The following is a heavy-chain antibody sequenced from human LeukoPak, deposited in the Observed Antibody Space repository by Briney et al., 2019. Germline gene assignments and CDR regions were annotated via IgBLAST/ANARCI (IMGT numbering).Heavy chain of an antibody. Sequence: PSETLSLTCTVSGGFISSYYWSWIRQPPGKGLEWIGYIYYSGSTNYNPSLKSRVTISVDTSKNQFSLRLNSVTAADTAVHYCARWYCTGDSCYFAYFDYWGQGTLVTVSS. CDR3: ARWYCTGDSCYFAYFDY. D-gene: IGHD2-15*01. V-gene: IGHV4-59*01. CDR1: GGFISSYY. J-gene: IGHJ4*02. CDR2: IYYSGST.